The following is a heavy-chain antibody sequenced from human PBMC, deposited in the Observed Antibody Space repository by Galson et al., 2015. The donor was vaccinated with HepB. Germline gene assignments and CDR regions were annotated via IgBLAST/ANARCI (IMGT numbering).Heavy chain of an antibody. V-gene: IGHV3-48*02. D-gene: IGHD2-15*01. CDR2: ISSSSSSI. J-gene: IGHJ5*02. CDR1: GFTFSSYS. Sequence: SLRLSCAASGFTFSSYSMNWVRQAPGKGLEWVSYISSSSSSIYYADSVKGRFTISRDNAKNSLYLQMNSLRDEDTAVYYCAREYPLLIIVVVVAATFWFDPWGQGTLVTVSS. CDR3: AREYPLLIIVVVVAATFWFDP.